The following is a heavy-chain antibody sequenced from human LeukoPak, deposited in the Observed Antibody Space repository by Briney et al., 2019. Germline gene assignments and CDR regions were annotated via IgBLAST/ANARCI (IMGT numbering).Heavy chain of an antibody. Sequence: AGGSLRLSCAASGFTVSSNYMSWVRQAPGKGLEWVSLIYSGGNTYYADSVKGRFTISRDNSKNTLYLQMNSLRAEDTAVYYCARGNIGGAFDIWGQGTMVTVSS. D-gene: IGHD1/OR15-1a*01. J-gene: IGHJ3*02. V-gene: IGHV3-53*01. CDR2: IYSGGNT. CDR1: GFTVSSNY. CDR3: ARGNIGGAFDI.